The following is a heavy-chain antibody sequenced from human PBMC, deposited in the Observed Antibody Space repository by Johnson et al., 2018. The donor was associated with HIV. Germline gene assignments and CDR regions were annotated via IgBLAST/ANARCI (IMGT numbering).Heavy chain of an antibody. Sequence: QVQLVESGGGVVQPGRSLRLSCAASGFTFTRHGMHWVRQAPGKGLEWVAAISNDGSNKYYADSVKGRFTISRDNSKNTLYLQMNSLRAEDTAVYYCAKDYSSILSAFDIWSQGTMVTVSS. CDR1: GFTFTRHG. CDR3: AKDYSSILSAFDI. CDR2: ISNDGSNK. J-gene: IGHJ3*02. D-gene: IGHD6-13*01. V-gene: IGHV3-30*18.